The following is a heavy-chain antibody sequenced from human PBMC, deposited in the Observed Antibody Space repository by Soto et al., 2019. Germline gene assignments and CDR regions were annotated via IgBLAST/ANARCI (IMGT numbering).Heavy chain of an antibody. Sequence: QITLKESGPTLVKPTQTLTLTCTFSGFSLSTSGVGVGWIRQPPGKALEWLALIYWDDDKRYSPSLKSRLTLPKDTSKNQVVLTVTNMDPVDTATYCCAHKMVYARGVDYWGQGTLVTVSS. J-gene: IGHJ4*02. CDR1: GFSLSTSGVG. CDR3: AHKMVYARGVDY. CDR2: IYWDDDK. V-gene: IGHV2-5*02. D-gene: IGHD2-8*01.